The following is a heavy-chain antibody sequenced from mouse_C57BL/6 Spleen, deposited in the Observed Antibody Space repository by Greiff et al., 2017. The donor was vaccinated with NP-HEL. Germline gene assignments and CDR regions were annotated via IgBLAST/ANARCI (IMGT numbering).Heavy chain of an antibody. V-gene: IGHV1-82*01. Sequence: QVQLQQSGPELVKPGASVKISCKASGYAFSSSWMNWVKQRPGKGLGWIGRIYPGDGDTNYNGKFKGKATLTADKSSSTAYMQLSSLTSEDSAVYFCAIQTAQAYMDYWGQGTSVTVSS. J-gene: IGHJ4*01. CDR2: IYPGDGDT. CDR3: AIQTAQAYMDY. CDR1: GYAFSSSW. D-gene: IGHD3-2*02.